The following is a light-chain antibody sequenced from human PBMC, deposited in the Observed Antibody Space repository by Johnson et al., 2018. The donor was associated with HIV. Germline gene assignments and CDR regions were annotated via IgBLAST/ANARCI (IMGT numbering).Light chain of an antibody. CDR1: SSNIGNNY. Sequence: QSVLTQPPSVSAAPGQKVTISCSGSSSNIGNNYISWFQQLPGTPPKLLMYANNNRPSGIPDRFSGSKSGTSVTLDITGLQPGDEADYYCGTWDRGLSAYVFGTGTKVTVL. CDR2: ANN. CDR3: GTWDRGLSAYV. J-gene: IGLJ1*01. V-gene: IGLV1-51*02.